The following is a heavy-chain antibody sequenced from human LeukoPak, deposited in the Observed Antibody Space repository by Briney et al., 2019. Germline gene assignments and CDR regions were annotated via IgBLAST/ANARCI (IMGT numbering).Heavy chain of an antibody. J-gene: IGHJ5*02. V-gene: IGHV1-69*13. CDR1: GYTFTSYY. CDR2: IIPIFGTA. Sequence: ASVKVSCKASGYTFTSYYMHWVRQAPGQGLEWMGGIIPIFGTANYAQKFQGRVTITADESTSTAYMELSSLRSEDTAVYYCARNPSRYCSSTSCYAKTKYNWFDPWGQGTLVTVSS. D-gene: IGHD2-2*01. CDR3: ARNPSRYCSSTSCYAKTKYNWFDP.